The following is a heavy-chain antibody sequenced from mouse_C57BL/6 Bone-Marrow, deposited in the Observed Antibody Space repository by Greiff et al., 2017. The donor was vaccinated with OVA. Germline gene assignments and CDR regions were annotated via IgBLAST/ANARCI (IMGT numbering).Heavy chain of an antibody. J-gene: IGHJ1*03. CDR1: GFSLTSYG. V-gene: IGHV2-4*01. Sequence: QVQLQQSGPGLVQPSQSLSITCTVSGFSLTSYGVHWVRQPPGKGLEWLGVIWSGGSTDYNAAFISRQSISKDNAKSQVFFKRNSLHADDTAIYYCAKNVRDYDLYWYFDVWGTGTTVTVSS. CDR3: AKNVRDYDLYWYFDV. CDR2: IWSGGST. D-gene: IGHD2-4*01.